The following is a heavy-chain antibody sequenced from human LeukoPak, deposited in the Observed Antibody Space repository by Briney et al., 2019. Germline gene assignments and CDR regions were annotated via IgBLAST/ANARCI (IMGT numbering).Heavy chain of an antibody. J-gene: IGHJ4*02. Sequence: SVKVSCKASGGTFSSYAISWVRQAPGQGLEWMGRIIPILGIANYAQKFQGRVTITADTSTSTAYMELRSLRSDDTAVYYCARDHVALGIAAAGTMVYWGQGTLVTVSS. CDR2: IIPILGIA. D-gene: IGHD6-13*01. V-gene: IGHV1-69*04. CDR1: GGTFSSYA. CDR3: ARDHVALGIAAAGTMVY.